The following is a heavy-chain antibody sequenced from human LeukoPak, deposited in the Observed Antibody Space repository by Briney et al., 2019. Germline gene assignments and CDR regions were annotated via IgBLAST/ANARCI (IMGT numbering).Heavy chain of an antibody. Sequence: SETLSLTCAVYGGSFSGYYWSWIRQPPGKGLEWIWEINHSGSTNYNPSLKSRVTISVDTSKNQFSLKLSSVTAADTAVYYCARGLVVVAATPYNWFDPWGQGTLVTVSS. CDR3: ARGLVVVAATPYNWFDP. CDR2: INHSGST. V-gene: IGHV4-34*01. J-gene: IGHJ5*02. D-gene: IGHD2-15*01. CDR1: GGSFSGYY.